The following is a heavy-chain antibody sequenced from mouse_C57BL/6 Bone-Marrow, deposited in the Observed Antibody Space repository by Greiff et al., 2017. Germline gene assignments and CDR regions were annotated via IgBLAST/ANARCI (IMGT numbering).Heavy chain of an antibody. CDR1: GFSLTSYG. D-gene: IGHD2-1*01. J-gene: IGHJ3*01. CDR3: ASFYTRFAY. V-gene: IGHV2-2*01. Sequence: QVHVKQSGPGLVQPSQSLSITCTVSGFSLTSYGVPWVRQSPGKGLEWLGVIWSGGGTDYNAAFISRLSISKANSKSQVFFKRNSLQADDTAIYYCASFYTRFAYWGQGTLVTVSA. CDR2: IWSGGGT.